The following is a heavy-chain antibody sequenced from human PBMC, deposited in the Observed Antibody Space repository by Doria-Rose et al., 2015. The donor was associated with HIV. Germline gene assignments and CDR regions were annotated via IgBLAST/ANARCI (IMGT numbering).Heavy chain of an antibody. CDR1: GVSLSSPGMC. Sequence: SGPVLAKPTKTLTLTCTVSGVSLSSPGMCVSWIRQPPGKDLEWLANIFADDERSYKTSLKSRLIISRGTYKSQVVLTMTDMATVDTATYYCARIKSSRWYHKYYFDFWGQGTLVIVSA. V-gene: IGHV2-26*01. J-gene: IGHJ4*02. CDR2: IFADDER. D-gene: IGHD6-13*01. CDR3: ARIKSSRWYHKYYFDF.